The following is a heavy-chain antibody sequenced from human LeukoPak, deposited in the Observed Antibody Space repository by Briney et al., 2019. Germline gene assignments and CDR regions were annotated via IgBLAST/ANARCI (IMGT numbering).Heavy chain of an antibody. Sequence: GGSLRLSCAASGFTFSSYGMHWVRQAPGKGLEWVAVIRYDGSNKYYADSVKGRFTISRDNSKNTLYLQMNSLRAEDTAVYYCARDLDSGSYSGYYYYGMDVWGQGTTVTVSS. CDR1: GFTFSSYG. J-gene: IGHJ6*02. CDR3: ARDLDSGSYSGYYYYGMDV. V-gene: IGHV3-33*01. CDR2: IRYDGSNK. D-gene: IGHD1-26*01.